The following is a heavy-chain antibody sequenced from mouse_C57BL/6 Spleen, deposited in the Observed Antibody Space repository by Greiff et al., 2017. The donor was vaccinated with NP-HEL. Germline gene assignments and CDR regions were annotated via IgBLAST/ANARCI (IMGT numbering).Heavy chain of an antibody. CDR1: GYTFTSYG. CDR2: IYPRSGNT. D-gene: IGHD1-1*01. Sequence: VQLVESGAELARPGASVKLSCKASGYTFTSYGISWVKQRTGQGLEWIGEIYPRSGNTYYNEKFKGKATLTADKSSSTAYMELRSLTSEDSAVDFCARSGTTVVAPFDYWGQGTTLTVSS. J-gene: IGHJ2*01. V-gene: IGHV1-81*01. CDR3: ARSGTTVVAPFDY.